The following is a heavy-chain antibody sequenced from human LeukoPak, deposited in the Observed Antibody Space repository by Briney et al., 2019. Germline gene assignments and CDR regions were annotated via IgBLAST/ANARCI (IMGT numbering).Heavy chain of an antibody. J-gene: IGHJ4*02. D-gene: IGHD3-22*01. V-gene: IGHV4-59*01. CDR2: IYYSGST. Sequence: SETLSLTCTVSGGSISSYYWSWIRQPPGKGLEWIGYIYYSGSTNYNPSLKSRVTISVDTSKNQFSLKLSSVTAADTAVYYCARVTHYYDSSGYLNNYFDYWGQGTLVTVSS. CDR3: ARVTHYYDSSGYLNNYFDY. CDR1: GGSISSYY.